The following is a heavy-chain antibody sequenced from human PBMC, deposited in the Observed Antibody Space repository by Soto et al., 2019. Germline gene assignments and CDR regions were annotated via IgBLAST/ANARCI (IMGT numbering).Heavy chain of an antibody. CDR2: ISWNSGSI. D-gene: IGHD6-19*01. CDR1: GFTFDDYA. V-gene: IGHV3-9*01. J-gene: IGHJ4*02. Sequence: VQLVESGGGLVQPGRSLRLSCAASGFTFDDYAMHWVRQAPGKGLEWVSGISWNSGSIGYADSVKGRFTISRDNAKNSLYLQMNSLRAEDTALYYCAKDLEPGLLPGAGTGYYFDYWGQGTLVTVSS. CDR3: AKDLEPGLLPGAGTGYYFDY.